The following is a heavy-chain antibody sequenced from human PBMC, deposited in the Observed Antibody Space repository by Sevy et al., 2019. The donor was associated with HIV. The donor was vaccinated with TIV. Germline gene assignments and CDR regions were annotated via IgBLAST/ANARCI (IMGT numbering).Heavy chain of an antibody. CDR3: ARDRAAYYYDSSGYRPFDY. V-gene: IGHV3-21*01. Sequence: GGSLRLSCAASGFTFSSYSMIWVRQAPGKGLEWVSSISSSSSYIYYADSVKGRFTISRDNAKNSLYLQMNSLRAEDTAVYYCARDRAAYYYDSSGYRPFDYWGQGTLVTVSS. CDR1: GFTFSSYS. J-gene: IGHJ4*02. D-gene: IGHD3-22*01. CDR2: ISSSSSYI.